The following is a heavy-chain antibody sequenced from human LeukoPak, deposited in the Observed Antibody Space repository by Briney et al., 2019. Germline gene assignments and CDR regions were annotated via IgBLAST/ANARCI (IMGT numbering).Heavy chain of an antibody. J-gene: IGHJ6*03. V-gene: IGHV4-39*07. Sequence: SETLSLTCSVSGGSIRSTTYYWGWVRQSPGKGLEWIGSVYYTGTSYYNPSLKSRLTMSVDTSKNQFSLKLSSVTAADTAVYFCARAPRGDFCGGYPDVWGKGTTVTVS. CDR1: GGSIRSTTYY. D-gene: IGHD3-3*01. CDR2: VYYTGTS. CDR3: ARAPRGDFCGGYPDV.